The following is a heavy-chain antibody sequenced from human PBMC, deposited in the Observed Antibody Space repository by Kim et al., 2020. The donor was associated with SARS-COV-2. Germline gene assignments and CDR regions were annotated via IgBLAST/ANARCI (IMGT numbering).Heavy chain of an antibody. D-gene: IGHD2-2*01. J-gene: IGHJ4*02. CDR2: ISYNGGDK. V-gene: IGHV3-30*04. Sequence: GGSLRLSCAASGFTFSSYAIHWVRQAPGKGLEWVTVISYNGGDKKFADSVKGRFTISRDNSKNTLYLQMNSLRAEDTAVYYCARDRAVPAAVYYFDYWGQGTLVTVSS. CDR1: GFTFSSYA. CDR3: ARDRAVPAAVYYFDY.